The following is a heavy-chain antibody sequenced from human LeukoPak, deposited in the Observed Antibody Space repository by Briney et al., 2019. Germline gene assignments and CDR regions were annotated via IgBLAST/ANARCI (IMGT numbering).Heavy chain of an antibody. D-gene: IGHD6-13*01. CDR2: ISGSGGFT. V-gene: IGHV3-23*01. CDR3: AKGHGSTWYDGLYYFDY. J-gene: IGHJ4*02. CDR1: GFTFNNYA. Sequence: PGGSLRLSCAASGFTFNNYAMSWVRQAPGKGLEWVSGISGSGGFTYYADSLKGRFTISRDNSKNMLYLQMNSLRVEDTAVYYCAKGHGSTWYDGLYYFDYWGQGTLVTVSS.